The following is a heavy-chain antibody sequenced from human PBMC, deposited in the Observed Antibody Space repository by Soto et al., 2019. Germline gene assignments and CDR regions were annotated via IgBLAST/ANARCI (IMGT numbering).Heavy chain of an antibody. J-gene: IGHJ4*02. CDR3: AKDSPRTVGLDY. CDR2: ISYDGSNK. V-gene: IGHV3-30*18. CDR1: GFTFSSYG. Sequence: VQLVESGGGVVQPGRSLRLSCAASGFTFSSYGMHWVRQAPGKGLEWVAVISYDGSNKYYADSVKGRFTISGDNSKNTLYLQMNSLRAEDTAVYYCAKDSPRTVGLDYWGQGTLVTVSS. D-gene: IGHD3-10*01.